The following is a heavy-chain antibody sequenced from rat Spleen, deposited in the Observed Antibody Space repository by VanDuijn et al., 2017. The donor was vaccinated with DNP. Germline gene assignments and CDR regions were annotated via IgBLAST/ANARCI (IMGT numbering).Heavy chain of an antibody. Sequence: EVQLVESGGGLVQPGGSLKLSCAASGFTFSDYHMAWVRQAPKQGLEWVATINYDGNITYYRDSVKGRFTIFRDSAKSTLYLQMDSLRSEDTATYYCVTGSYAGFAFWGQGTLVTVSS. V-gene: IGHV5-7*01. CDR3: VTGSYAGFAF. CDR1: GFTFSDYH. J-gene: IGHJ3*01. D-gene: IGHD1-7*01. CDR2: INYDGNIT.